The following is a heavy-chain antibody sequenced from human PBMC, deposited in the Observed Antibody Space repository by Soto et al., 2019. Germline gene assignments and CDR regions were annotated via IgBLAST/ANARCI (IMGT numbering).Heavy chain of an antibody. J-gene: IGHJ3*02. CDR1: TDSFNDYY. Sequence: QVRLHESGPGLVKPSETLSLTCTVSTDSFNDYYWSWIRQPPGKGLEWIGSIYHTGTTNYNPSLERRVSISVDTSKIQFSLSLSSVTAADTAVYYCARDVGIHDAFDIWGQGTLVTVSS. CDR3: ARDVGIHDAFDI. CDR2: IYHTGTT. D-gene: IGHD5-18*01. V-gene: IGHV4-59*13.